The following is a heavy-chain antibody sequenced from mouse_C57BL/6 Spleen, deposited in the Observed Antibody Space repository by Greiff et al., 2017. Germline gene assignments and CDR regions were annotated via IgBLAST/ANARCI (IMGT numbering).Heavy chain of an antibody. J-gene: IGHJ2*01. Sequence: VQLKESGPGLVKPSQSLSLTCSVTGYSITSGYYWNWIRPFPGNKLEWMGYISYDGSNNYNQSLKNRIPFTRDTSKNQFFQKLNSVTTEDTATYYCDRDRSGFGVDCWGQGATLTVSS. D-gene: IGHD3-2*02. CDR1: GYSITSGYY. CDR3: DRDRSGFGVDC. V-gene: IGHV3-6*01. CDR2: ISYDGSN.